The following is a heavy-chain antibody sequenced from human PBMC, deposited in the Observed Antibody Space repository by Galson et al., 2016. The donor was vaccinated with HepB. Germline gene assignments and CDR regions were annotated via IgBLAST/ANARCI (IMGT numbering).Heavy chain of an antibody. J-gene: IGHJ4*02. Sequence: ETLSLTCAVYGGSFTGYYWSWIRQPPGKGLEWIGEINHSGSTNYNPSLKSRVTISVDTSKSQISLKLSSVTAADTAVYYCARGPTVRIQLWLRYWGQGTLVTVSS. D-gene: IGHD5-18*01. CDR1: GGSFTGYY. CDR3: ARGPTVRIQLWLRY. V-gene: IGHV4-34*01. CDR2: INHSGST.